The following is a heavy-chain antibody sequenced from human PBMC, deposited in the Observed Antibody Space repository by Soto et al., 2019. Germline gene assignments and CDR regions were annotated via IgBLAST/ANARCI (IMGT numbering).Heavy chain of an antibody. Sequence: QVQLVESGGGLVKPGGSLRLSCAASGFTFSDYYMSWIRQAPGKGLEWVSYIGSSRSYTNYADSVKGRFTISRDNAKNSLYLKMNSLRAADTAVYYCARDADILTGSDAFDIWGQGTMVTVSS. J-gene: IGHJ3*02. CDR1: GFTFSDYY. V-gene: IGHV3-11*05. CDR2: IGSSRSYT. D-gene: IGHD3-9*01. CDR3: ARDADILTGSDAFDI.